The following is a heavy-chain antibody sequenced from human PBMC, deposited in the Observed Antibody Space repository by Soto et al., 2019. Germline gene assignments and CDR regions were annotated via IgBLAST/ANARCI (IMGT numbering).Heavy chain of an antibody. CDR1: GYTFTSYA. J-gene: IGHJ6*02. Sequence: VKVSCKASGYTFTSYAMHWVRQAPGQRLEWMGWINAGNGNTKYSQKFQGRVTITRDTSASTAYMELSSLRSEDTAVYYCARDRYYYGSGRAMDVWGQGTTVTVSS. CDR3: ARDRYYYGSGRAMDV. CDR2: INAGNGNT. D-gene: IGHD3-10*01. V-gene: IGHV1-3*01.